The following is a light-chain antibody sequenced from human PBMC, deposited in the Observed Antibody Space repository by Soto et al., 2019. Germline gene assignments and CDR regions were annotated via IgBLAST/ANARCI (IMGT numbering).Light chain of an antibody. J-gene: IGLJ2*01. CDR3: AAWDDSLNGQV. Sequence: QSVLTQPPSASGTPGQRVTISCSGSSSNIGSNTVNWYQQLPGTAPKLHIYSNNQRPSGVSDRFSGSKSGTSAYLAISGLQSDDEADYYCAAWDDSLNGQVFGGGTKLTVL. CDR2: SNN. V-gene: IGLV1-44*01. CDR1: SSNIGSNT.